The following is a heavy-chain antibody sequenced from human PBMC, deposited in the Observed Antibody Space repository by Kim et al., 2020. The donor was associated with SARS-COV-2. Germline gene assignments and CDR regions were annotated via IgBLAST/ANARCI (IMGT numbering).Heavy chain of an antibody. V-gene: IGHV3-30-3*01. CDR3: GRGAQGYDYMDV. J-gene: IGHJ6*03. CDR2: ISYDGSNK. CDR1: GFTFSSYA. Sequence: GGSLRLSCAASGFTFSSYAMHWVRQAPGKGLEWVAVISYDGSNKYYADSVKGRFTISRDNSKNTLYLQMNSLRAEDTAVYYCGRGAQGYDYMDVWGKGTT.